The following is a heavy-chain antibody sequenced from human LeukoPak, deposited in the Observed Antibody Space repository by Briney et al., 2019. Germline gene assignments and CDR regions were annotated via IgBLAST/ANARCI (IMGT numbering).Heavy chain of an antibody. CDR1: RFTFSSYA. D-gene: IGHD1-26*01. V-gene: IGHV3-21*01. CDR2: ISSSSSYI. J-gene: IGHJ4*02. CDR3: ARDWGVGATHFDY. Sequence: GGSLRLSCAASRFTFSSYAMSWVRQAPGKGLEWVSSISSSSSYIYYADSVKGRFTISRDNAKNSLYLQMNSLRAEDTAVYYCARDWGVGATHFDYWGQGTLVTVSS.